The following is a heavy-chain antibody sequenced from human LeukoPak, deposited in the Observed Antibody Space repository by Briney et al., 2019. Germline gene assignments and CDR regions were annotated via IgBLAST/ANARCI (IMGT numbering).Heavy chain of an antibody. CDR2: INHSGST. J-gene: IGHJ4*02. Sequence: SETLSLTCAVYGGSFSGYYWSWICQPPGKGLEWIGEINHSGSTNCNPSLKSRVTISVDTSKNQFSLKLSSVTAADTAVYYCARGLVGGWYLDYWGQGTLVTVSS. D-gene: IGHD6-19*01. CDR1: GGSFSGYY. CDR3: ARGLVGGWYLDY. V-gene: IGHV4-34*01.